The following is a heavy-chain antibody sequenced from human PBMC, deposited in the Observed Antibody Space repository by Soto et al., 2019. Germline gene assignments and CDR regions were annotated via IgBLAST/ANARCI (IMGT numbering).Heavy chain of an antibody. CDR1: GFTFSSYE. J-gene: IGHJ4*02. V-gene: IGHV3-48*03. Sequence: LRLSCAASGFTFSSYEMNWVRQAPGKGLEWVSYISSSGSTIYYADSVKGRFTISRDNAKNSLYLQMNSLRAEDTAVYYCARVTGVGATNDYWGQGTLVTVSS. CDR3: ARVTGVGATNDY. CDR2: ISSSGSTI. D-gene: IGHD1-26*01.